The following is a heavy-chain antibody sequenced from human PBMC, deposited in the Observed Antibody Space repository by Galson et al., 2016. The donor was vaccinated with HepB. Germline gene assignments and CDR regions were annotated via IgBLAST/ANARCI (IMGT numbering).Heavy chain of an antibody. CDR2: TYYGSKWYN. CDR1: GDSVSSNSAA. D-gene: IGHD1/OR15-1a*01. CDR3: VEQRKGAPYGMDV. J-gene: IGHJ6*02. V-gene: IGHV6-1*01. Sequence: CAISGDSVSSNSAAWNWIRQSPSRGLEWLGRTYYGSKWYNDYAVSVKSRIIVNPDTSKNQFSLQLNPVTPEDTAVYYCVEQRKGAPYGMDVWGQGTTVTVSS.